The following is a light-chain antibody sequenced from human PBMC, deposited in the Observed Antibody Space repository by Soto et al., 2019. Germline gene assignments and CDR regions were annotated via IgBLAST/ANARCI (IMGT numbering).Light chain of an antibody. J-gene: IGKJ1*01. V-gene: IGKV1-39*01. Sequence: IQVTQSPSSLSVSVGDRVTITCRASQSISTHLNWYQHKPGKAPNLLIHAASNLQTGVPSRFSGSGSGTDFTLTISSLQPEDFATYYCQQSYNAPRTFSQGTKVDIK. CDR2: AAS. CDR1: QSISTH. CDR3: QQSYNAPRT.